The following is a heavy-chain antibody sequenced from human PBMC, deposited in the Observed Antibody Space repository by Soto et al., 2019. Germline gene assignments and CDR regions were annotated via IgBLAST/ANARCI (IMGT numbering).Heavy chain of an antibody. J-gene: IGHJ4*02. CDR2: INPSGGST. V-gene: IGHV1-46*03. CDR3: ASLGIAEYYFDY. CDR1: GWTCVGHY. Sequence: NVFGRASGWTCVGHYMRWILQNTGQGLEWMGIINPSGGSTSYAQKFQGRVTMTRDTSTSTVYMELSSLRSEDTAVYYCASLGIAEYYFDYWGQGTLVTVSS. D-gene: IGHD6-13*01.